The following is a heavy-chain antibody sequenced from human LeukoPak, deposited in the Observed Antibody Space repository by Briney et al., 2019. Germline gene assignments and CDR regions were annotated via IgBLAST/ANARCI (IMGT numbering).Heavy chain of an antibody. D-gene: IGHD3-9*01. J-gene: IGHJ4*02. Sequence: GRSLRLSCAASEFTFSSYAMHWVRQAPDKGLEWVALISYDGSNKEFADSVKGRFTISRDNSKNPLYLQMNSLRGEDTAVYYCARGMDYDILAGPPDYWGQGTLVTVSS. V-gene: IGHV3-30*04. CDR2: ISYDGSNK. CDR3: ARGMDYDILAGPPDY. CDR1: EFTFSSYA.